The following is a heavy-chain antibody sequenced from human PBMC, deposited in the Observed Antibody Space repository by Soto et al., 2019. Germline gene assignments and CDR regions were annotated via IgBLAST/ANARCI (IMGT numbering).Heavy chain of an antibody. D-gene: IGHD6-19*01. CDR3: ARDKSSGWYGDNWFDP. V-gene: IGHV3-74*01. CDR1: GFTFSSYW. CDR2: INSDGSST. Sequence: EVQLVESGGGLVQPGGSLRLSCAASGFTFSSYWMHWVRQAPGKGLVWVSRINSDGSSTSYADSVKGRFTISRDNAKKTLYLQMNGLRAEDTAVYYCARDKSSGWYGDNWFDPWGQGTLVTVSS. J-gene: IGHJ5*02.